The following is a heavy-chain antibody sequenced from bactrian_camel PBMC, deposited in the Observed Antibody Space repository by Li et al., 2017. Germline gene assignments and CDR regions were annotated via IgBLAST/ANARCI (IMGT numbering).Heavy chain of an antibody. V-gene: IGHV3S25*01. D-gene: IGHD8*01. CDR2: INSGGATT. J-gene: IGHJ4*01. CDR1: GFTFSSYW. Sequence: QLVESGGGSVQPGGSLRLSCAASGFTFSSYWMYWVRQAPGKGLEWVSSINSGGATTYYADSVKGRFTNFRDDAKTTVYLQLNSLKPEDTAVYYCSPSFALPNSLGQGTQVTVS.